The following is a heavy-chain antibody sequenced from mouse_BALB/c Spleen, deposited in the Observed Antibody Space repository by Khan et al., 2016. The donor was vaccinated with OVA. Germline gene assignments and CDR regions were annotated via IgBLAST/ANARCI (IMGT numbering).Heavy chain of an antibody. Sequence: QVQLKQSGPGLVAPSQTLSITCTVSGFSLSNYGVHWVRQPPGKGLEWLGVIWAGGSTNHNSALMSRLTISKDNSKSQVFLKMNILQTDDTAMYYCARAFYNGAWFAYWGQGTLVTVSA. J-gene: IGHJ3*01. D-gene: IGHD1-3*01. CDR1: GFSLSNYG. CDR2: IWAGGST. V-gene: IGHV2-9*02. CDR3: ARAFYNGAWFAY.